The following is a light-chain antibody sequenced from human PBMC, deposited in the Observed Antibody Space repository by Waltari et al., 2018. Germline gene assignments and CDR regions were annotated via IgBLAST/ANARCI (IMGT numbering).Light chain of an antibody. CDR2: EVS. CDR1: SSDVGGYNL. V-gene: IGLV2-14*01. J-gene: IGLJ3*02. Sequence: QSALTQPASVSGSPGQSITISCTGTSSDVGGYNLVSWHQQHPGKAPKLIIYEVSNRPPGVSNRFSGAKSGNTASLTISGLQAEDEAEYYCTSYITTRGDWVFGGGTKLTVL. CDR3: TSYITTRGDWV.